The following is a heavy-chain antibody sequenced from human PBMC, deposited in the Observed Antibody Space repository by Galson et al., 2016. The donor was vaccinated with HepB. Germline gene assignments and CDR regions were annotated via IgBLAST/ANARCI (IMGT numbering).Heavy chain of an antibody. CDR2: INTNTGSP. D-gene: IGHD4-23*01. CDR3: ARDRGGYSDF. V-gene: IGHV7-4-1*01. J-gene: IGHJ4*02. Sequence: SVKVSCKASGYTFANYGLTWVRRAPGQGLEWMGWINTNTGSPTYAQGFTGRIVFSLDTSVSTTYLQIYSLQAGDTAVYYCARDRGGYSDFWGQGTLVTVSS. CDR1: GYTFANYG.